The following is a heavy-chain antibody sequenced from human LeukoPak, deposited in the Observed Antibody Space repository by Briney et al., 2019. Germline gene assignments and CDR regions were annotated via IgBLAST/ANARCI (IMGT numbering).Heavy chain of an antibody. Sequence: GVYLRLSCAASGFTLSNSWMSWVRQAPGKGLEWVANIKEDGSEKYYVDSVKGRFTISRDNAKNSLYLQMNSLRTEDTAVYYCARGGRGDVWGQGTLVTVSS. D-gene: IGHD3-10*01. CDR3: ARGGRGDV. J-gene: IGHJ4*02. V-gene: IGHV3-7*01. CDR2: IKEDGSEK. CDR1: GFTLSNSW.